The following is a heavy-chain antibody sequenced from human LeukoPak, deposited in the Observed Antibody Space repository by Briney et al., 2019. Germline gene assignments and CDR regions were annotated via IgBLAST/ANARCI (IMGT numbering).Heavy chain of an antibody. CDR2: ISYDGSNK. D-gene: IGHD2-21*02. Sequence: GRSLRLSCAASGFTFSSYAMHWVRQAPGKGLEWVAVISYDGSNKYYADSVKGRFTISRDNSKNTLYLQMNSLRAEDTAVYYCAREEVTALDYWGQGTLVTVSS. CDR3: AREEVTALDY. V-gene: IGHV3-30-3*01. CDR1: GFTFSSYA. J-gene: IGHJ4*02.